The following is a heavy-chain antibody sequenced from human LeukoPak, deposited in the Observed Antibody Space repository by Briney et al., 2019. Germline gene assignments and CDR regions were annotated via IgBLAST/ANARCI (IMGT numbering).Heavy chain of an antibody. CDR1: GGTFSSYA. CDR3: ARGPGSKYYFDY. J-gene: IGHJ4*02. CDR2: IIPIFGTA. V-gene: IGHV1-69*05. Sequence: SVKVSCKASGGTFSSYAISWVRQAPGQGLEWMGGIIPIFGTANYAQKFQGRVTITTDESTSTAYMELSSLRSEDTAVYYCARGPGSKYYFDYWGQGTLVTVSS.